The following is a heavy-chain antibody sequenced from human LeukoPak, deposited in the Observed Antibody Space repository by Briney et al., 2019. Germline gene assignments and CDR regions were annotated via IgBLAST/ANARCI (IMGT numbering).Heavy chain of an antibody. D-gene: IGHD3-22*01. CDR2: IRSKAYGGTT. J-gene: IGHJ6*03. V-gene: IGHV3-49*04. CDR1: GFTFGDYA. CDR3: TTLNYYDSRYYYYMDV. Sequence: GGSLRLSCTASGFTFGDYAMSWVRQAPGKGLEWVGFIRSKAYGGTTEYAASVKGRFTISRDDSKSIAYLQMNSLKTEDTAVYYCTTLNYYDSRYYYYMDVWGKGTTVTVSS.